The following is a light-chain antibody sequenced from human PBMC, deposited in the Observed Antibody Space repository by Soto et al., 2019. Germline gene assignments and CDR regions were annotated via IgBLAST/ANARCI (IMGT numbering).Light chain of an antibody. CDR2: DAS. J-gene: IGKJ1*01. V-gene: IGKV1-5*01. CDR3: QQYKNFPA. Sequence: GDRVTITCRASRSIDRWLAWYQQIPGRAPKLLIYDASSLESGVSSRFSGSGSGTEFTLTISSLQPDDSATYYCQQYKNFPAFGQGTKVEI. CDR1: RSIDRW.